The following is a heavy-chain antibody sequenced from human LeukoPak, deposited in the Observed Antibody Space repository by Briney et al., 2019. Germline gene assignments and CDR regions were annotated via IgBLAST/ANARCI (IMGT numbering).Heavy chain of an antibody. CDR1: GFTFSSYG. V-gene: IGHV3-30*18. CDR3: AKVIRKAALGNYYYGMDV. Sequence: GGSLRLSCAASGFTFSSYGMHWVRQAPGKGLEWVAVISYDGSNKYYADSVKGRFTISRDNSKNTLYLQMNSLRAEDTAVYYCAKVIRKAALGNYYYGMDVWGQGTTVTVSS. J-gene: IGHJ6*02. D-gene: IGHD6-6*01. CDR2: ISYDGSNK.